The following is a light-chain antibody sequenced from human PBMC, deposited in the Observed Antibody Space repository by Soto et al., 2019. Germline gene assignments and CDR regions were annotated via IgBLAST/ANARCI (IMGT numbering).Light chain of an antibody. CDR2: EVS. Sequence: QSALTQPASVSGSPGQSITISCTGTSSDVGSYNLVSWYQQHPGKAPKLMIYEVSKRPSGVSNRFSGSKSGNTASLTISGLQAEDEADYYCCSYAGSGVVFGGGTKVTVL. CDR1: SSDVGSYNL. V-gene: IGLV2-23*02. CDR3: CSYAGSGVV. J-gene: IGLJ2*01.